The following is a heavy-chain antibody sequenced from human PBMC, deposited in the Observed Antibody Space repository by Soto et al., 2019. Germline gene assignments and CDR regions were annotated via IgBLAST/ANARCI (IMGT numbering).Heavy chain of an antibody. V-gene: IGHV1-69*13. J-gene: IGHJ6*02. D-gene: IGHD3-16*01. CDR2: IIPIFGTA. CDR1: GGTFSSYA. Sequence: ASVEVSCKASGGTFSSYAISWVRQAPGQGLEWMGGIIPIFGTANYAQKFQGRVTITADESTSTAYMELSSLRSEDTAVYYCASAFVDSYYYYGMDVWGQGTTVTVSS. CDR3: ASAFVDSYYYYGMDV.